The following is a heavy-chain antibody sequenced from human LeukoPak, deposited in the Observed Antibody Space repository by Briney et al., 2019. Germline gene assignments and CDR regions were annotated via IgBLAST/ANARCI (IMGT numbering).Heavy chain of an antibody. CDR3: ARVSRGLNICDS. D-gene: IGHD2/OR15-2a*01. Sequence: ASVKVSCKASGYTFTSFDISWVRQAPGQGLEWMGWISVYNGDTNYAQKLQDRVTMTTDTSTSTAYMELRSLRSDDTAVYYCARVSRGLNICDSWGQGTRVTV. CDR2: ISVYNGDT. J-gene: IGHJ4*02. V-gene: IGHV1-18*01. CDR1: GYTFTSFD.